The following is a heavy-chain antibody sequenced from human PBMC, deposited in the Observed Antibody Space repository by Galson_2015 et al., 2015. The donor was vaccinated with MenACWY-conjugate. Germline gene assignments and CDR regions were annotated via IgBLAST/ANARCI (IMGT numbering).Heavy chain of an antibody. CDR3: ARDQIYYYDSSGYPSPYAEFYYYYYGMDV. CDR1: GFTVSSNY. D-gene: IGHD3-22*01. CDR2: IYSGGST. V-gene: IGHV3-66*01. Sequence: SLRLSCAASGFTVSSNYMSWVRQAPGKGLEWVSVIYSGGSTYYADSVKGRFTISRDNSKNTLYLQMNSLRAEDTAVYYCARDQIYYYDSSGYPSPYAEFYYYYYGMDVWGQGTTVTVSS. J-gene: IGHJ6*02.